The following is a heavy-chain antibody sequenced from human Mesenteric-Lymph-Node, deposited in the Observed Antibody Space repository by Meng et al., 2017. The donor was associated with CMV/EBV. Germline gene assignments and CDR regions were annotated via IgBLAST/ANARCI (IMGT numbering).Heavy chain of an antibody. CDR2: INRDGTFT. D-gene: IGHD3-22*01. Sequence: GESLKISCEASGFAFSTYWMVWVRQVPGKGLLWVATINRDGTFTTYADSVRGRFTISRDNAKNTLYLQMDSLRVDDTAVYYCARGQCDRTGCRLNWFDPWGQGTLVTVSS. V-gene: IGHV3-74*03. CDR1: GFAFSTYW. J-gene: IGHJ5*02. CDR3: ARGQCDRTGCRLNWFDP.